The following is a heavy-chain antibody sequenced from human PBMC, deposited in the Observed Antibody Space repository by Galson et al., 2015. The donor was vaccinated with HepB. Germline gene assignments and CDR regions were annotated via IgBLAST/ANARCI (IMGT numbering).Heavy chain of an antibody. V-gene: IGHV1-69*13. CDR3: ARAAVWSGSNYYYYMDV. CDR2: IIPIFGTA. CDR1: GGTFSSYA. Sequence: SVKVSCKASGGTFSSYAISWVRQAPGQGLEWMGGIIPIFGTANYAQKFQGRVTITADESTSTAYMELSSLRSEDTAVYYCARAAVWSGSNYYYYMDVWGKGTTVTVSS. D-gene: IGHD3-3*01. J-gene: IGHJ6*03.